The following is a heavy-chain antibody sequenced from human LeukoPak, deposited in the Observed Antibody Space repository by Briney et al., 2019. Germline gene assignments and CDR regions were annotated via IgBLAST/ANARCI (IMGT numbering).Heavy chain of an antibody. D-gene: IGHD3-22*01. V-gene: IGHV3-7*01. CDR1: GFTFSSYW. CDR3: ARTDNGYYDSSGYYYDY. J-gene: IGHJ4*02. Sequence: PGGSLRLSCAASGFTFSSYWMSWVRQAPGKGLEWVANIKQDGSEKYYVDSVKGRFTISRDNAKNSLYQQMNSLRAEDTAVYYCARTDNGYYDSSGYYYDYWGQGTLVTVSS. CDR2: IKQDGSEK.